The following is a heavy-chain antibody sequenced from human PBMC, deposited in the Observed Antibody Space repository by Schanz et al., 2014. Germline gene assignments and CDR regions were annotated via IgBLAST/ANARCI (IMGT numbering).Heavy chain of an antibody. V-gene: IGHV3-23*04. CDR1: GFIFSNFA. J-gene: IGHJ4*02. CDR2: ISGSGAGT. CDR3: AKDMARGGYTWVFDS. D-gene: IGHD5-12*01. Sequence: EVQLVESGGGLVQPGGSLRLSCAASGFIFSNFAMEWVRQAPGKGLEWVSAISGSGAGTYYADSVKGRFTFSRDNSKNTLYLQMNSLRAEDTAIYYCAKDMARGGYTWVFDSWGQGTLVTVSS.